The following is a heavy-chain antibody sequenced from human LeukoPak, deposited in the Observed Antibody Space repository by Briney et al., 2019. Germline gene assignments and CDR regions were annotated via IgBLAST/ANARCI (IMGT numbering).Heavy chain of an antibody. D-gene: IGHD3-3*01. CDR3: ARDNNGLYFGVRGFDI. CDR1: GGSMNTHY. CDR2: IYTSGST. Sequence: SETLSLTCSVSGGSMNTHYWNWTRQPAGKGLEWIGRIYTSGSTSHNPSLKSRVIMSLDTSKSQFSLSLGSVTAADTAVYYCARDNNGLYFGVRGFDIWGQGKMVIVSS. V-gene: IGHV4-4*07. J-gene: IGHJ3*02.